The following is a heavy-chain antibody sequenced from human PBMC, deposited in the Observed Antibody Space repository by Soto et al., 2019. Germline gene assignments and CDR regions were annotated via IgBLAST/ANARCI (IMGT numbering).Heavy chain of an antibody. CDR1: GGSVSSGSYY. CDR3: ARVAYSGYEKRRARFDP. Sequence: SETLSLTCTVSGGSVSSGSYYWSWIRQPPGKGLEWIGYIYYSGSTNYNPSLKSRVTISVDTSKNQFSLKLSSVTAADTAVYYCARVAYSGYEKRRARFDPWGQGTLVTVSS. D-gene: IGHD5-12*01. CDR2: IYYSGST. V-gene: IGHV4-61*01. J-gene: IGHJ5*02.